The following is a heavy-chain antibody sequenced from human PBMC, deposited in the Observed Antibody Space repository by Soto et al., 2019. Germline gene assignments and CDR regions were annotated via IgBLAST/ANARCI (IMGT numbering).Heavy chain of an antibody. D-gene: IGHD5-18*01. J-gene: IGHJ4*02. V-gene: IGHV4-34*01. CDR3: ARGYSYATEAIDY. Sequence: PSETLSLTCAVYGGSFSGYYWSWIRQPPGKGLEWIGEINHSGSTNYNPSLKSRVTISVDTSKNQFSLKLSSVTAADTAVYYCARGYSYATEAIDYWGQGTLVTVSS. CDR2: INHSGST. CDR1: GGSFSGYY.